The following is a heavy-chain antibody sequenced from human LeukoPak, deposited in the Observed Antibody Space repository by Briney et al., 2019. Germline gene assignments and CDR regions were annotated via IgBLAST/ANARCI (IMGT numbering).Heavy chain of an antibody. Sequence: SVKVSCKASGGTFSSYAISWVRQAPGQGLEWMGGIIPIFGTANYAQKFQGRVTIAADESTSTAYMELSSLRSEDTAVYYCAWSGYPYYYMDVWGKGTTVTVSS. D-gene: IGHD3-3*01. CDR3: AWSGYPYYYMDV. CDR1: GGTFSSYA. CDR2: IIPIFGTA. J-gene: IGHJ6*03. V-gene: IGHV1-69*13.